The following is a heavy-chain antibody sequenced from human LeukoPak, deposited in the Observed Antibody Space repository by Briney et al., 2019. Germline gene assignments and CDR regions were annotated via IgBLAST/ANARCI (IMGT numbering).Heavy chain of an antibody. D-gene: IGHD3-10*01. CDR3: ARVYSMVFGP. CDR1: GGSISRGGYS. CDR2: IYHSGST. V-gene: IGHV4-30-2*01. J-gene: IGHJ5*02. Sequence: PSQTLSLTCAVSGGSISRGGYSWSWIRQPPGKGLEWIGYIYHSGSTYYNPSLKSRVTISVDRSKNQFSLKLSSVTAADTAVYYCARVYSMVFGPWGQGTLVTVSS.